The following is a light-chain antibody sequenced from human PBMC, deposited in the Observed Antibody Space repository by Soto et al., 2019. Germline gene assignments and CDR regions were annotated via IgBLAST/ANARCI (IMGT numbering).Light chain of an antibody. CDR1: GSSIGTNT. CDR2: GDN. Sequence: QSVLTQPPSASGTPGQRVTISCSGSGSSIGTNTVNWYRQLPGTAHKLLIYGDNQRPSGVPDRFSGSKSGTSAFLAISGLQSEDEAEYYCAAWDGSLNNVLFGGGTQLTVL. V-gene: IGLV1-44*01. CDR3: AAWDGSLNNVL. J-gene: IGLJ2*01.